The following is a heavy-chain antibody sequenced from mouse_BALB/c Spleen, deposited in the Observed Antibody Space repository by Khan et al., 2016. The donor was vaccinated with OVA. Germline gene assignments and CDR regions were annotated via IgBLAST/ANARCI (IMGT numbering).Heavy chain of an antibody. Sequence: QIQLVQSGPELKKPGETVKISCKASGYTFTNYGMNWVKQAPGKGLKWMGWINTYTGEPTYTGDFKGRFAFSLETSARPDSLQINNLKNDDMATYFWARGASYGYVDVWGAGTTVTVSS. CDR3: ARGASYGYVDV. CDR2: INTYTGEP. V-gene: IGHV9-1*02. J-gene: IGHJ1*01. CDR1: GYTFTNYG.